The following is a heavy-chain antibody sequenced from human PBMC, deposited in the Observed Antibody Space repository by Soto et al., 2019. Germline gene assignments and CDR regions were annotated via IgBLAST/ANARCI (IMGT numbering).Heavy chain of an antibody. V-gene: IGHV4-30-4*01. Sequence: SETLSLTCTVSGCSINIDHYHWTWIRQPPGKGLEWIGYIYYSGSTYYNPSLKSRVTISVDTSKNQFSLKLSSVTAADTAVYYCARAPPLKYTYGLRGAFDIWGQGTMVTVSS. CDR2: IYYSGST. CDR3: ARAPPLKYTYGLRGAFDI. CDR1: GCSINIDHYH. D-gene: IGHD5-18*01. J-gene: IGHJ3*02.